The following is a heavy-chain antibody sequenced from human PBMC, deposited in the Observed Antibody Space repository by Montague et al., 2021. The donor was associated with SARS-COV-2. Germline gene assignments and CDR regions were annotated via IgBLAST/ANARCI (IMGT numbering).Heavy chain of an antibody. CDR2: IYYNGTT. D-gene: IGHD2-2*01. J-gene: IGHJ5*02. CDR1: GGSISSYY. CDR3: ARERGYQLLSGWFDP. Sequence: SETLSLTCTVSGGSISSYYWSWIRQPPGKGLEWIGYIYYNGTTNYSPSLKGRVSISVDMSKNQFSLEMNSVTAADTAVYYCARERGYQLLSGWFDPWGQGTLVTVSS. V-gene: IGHV4-59*01.